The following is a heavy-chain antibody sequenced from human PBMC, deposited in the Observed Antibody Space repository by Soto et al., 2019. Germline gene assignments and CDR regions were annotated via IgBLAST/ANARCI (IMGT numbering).Heavy chain of an antibody. CDR3: ARPAVAKQIYYFDY. Sequence: GASVKVSCKASGGTFSSYAISWVRQAPGQGLEWMGGIIPIFGTANYAQKFQGRVTITADESTSTAYMELSSLRSEDTAVYYCARPAVAKQIYYFDYWGQGTLVTVSS. J-gene: IGHJ4*02. CDR1: GGTFSSYA. V-gene: IGHV1-69*13. D-gene: IGHD6-19*01. CDR2: IIPIFGTA.